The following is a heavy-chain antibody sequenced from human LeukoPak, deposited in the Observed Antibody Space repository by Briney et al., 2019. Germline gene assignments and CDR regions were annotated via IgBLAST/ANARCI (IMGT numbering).Heavy chain of an antibody. V-gene: IGHV4-34*01. Sequence: SETLSLTCAVYDGSFSGYYWSWIRQPPGKGLEWIGEINHSGSTNYNPSLKSRVTISVDTSKNQFSLKLSSVTAADTAVYYCARGIKPRYCSSTSCYRGHFDYWGQGTLVTVSS. D-gene: IGHD2-2*02. CDR3: ARGIKPRYCSSTSCYRGHFDY. CDR1: DGSFSGYY. CDR2: INHSGST. J-gene: IGHJ4*02.